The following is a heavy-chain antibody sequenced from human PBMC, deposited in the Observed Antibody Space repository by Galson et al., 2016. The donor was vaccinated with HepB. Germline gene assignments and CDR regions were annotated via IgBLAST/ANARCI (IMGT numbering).Heavy chain of an antibody. D-gene: IGHD1-26*01. V-gene: IGHV3-7*01. Sequence: SLRLSCAASGFIFRNYWMTWVRQAPGKGLEWVANINRDGSEKYYMHSVRGRFTISRDSAKNLVFLKMNSLRAEDTAVYHCARAMSGSYDFWGQGILVTVSS. J-gene: IGHJ4*02. CDR2: INRDGSEK. CDR1: GFIFRNYW. CDR3: ARAMSGSYDF.